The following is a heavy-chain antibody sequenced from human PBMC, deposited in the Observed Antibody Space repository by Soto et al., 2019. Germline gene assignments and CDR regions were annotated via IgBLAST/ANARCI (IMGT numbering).Heavy chain of an antibody. D-gene: IGHD3-9*01. CDR3: ARAGGYDILTGYSVHYGMDV. Sequence: SETLSLTCTVSGGSISSYYWSWIRQPPGKGLEWIGYIYYSGGTNYNPSLKSRVTISVDTSKNQFSLKLSSVTAADTAVYYCARAGGYDILTGYSVHYGMDVWGQGTTVTVSS. V-gene: IGHV4-59*01. CDR2: IYYSGGT. J-gene: IGHJ6*02. CDR1: GGSISSYY.